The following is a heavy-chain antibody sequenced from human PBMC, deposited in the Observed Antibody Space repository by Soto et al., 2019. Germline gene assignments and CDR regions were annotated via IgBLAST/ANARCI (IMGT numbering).Heavy chain of an antibody. CDR2: ISGSGGST. CDR1: GFTFSSYA. J-gene: IGHJ3*02. CDR3: AKDGASSGWYYDAFDI. Sequence: EVQLLESGGGLVQPGGSLRLSCAASGFTFSSYAMSWVRQAPGKGLEWVSAISGSGGSTYYADSVKGRFTISRDNSKNTLDLQMNSLRAEDTAVYYCAKDGASSGWYYDAFDIWGQGTMVTVSS. V-gene: IGHV3-23*01. D-gene: IGHD6-19*01.